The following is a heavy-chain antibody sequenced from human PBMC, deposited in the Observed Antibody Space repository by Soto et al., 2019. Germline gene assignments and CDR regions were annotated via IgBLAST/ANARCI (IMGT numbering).Heavy chain of an antibody. V-gene: IGHV4-31*03. D-gene: IGHD4-17*01. CDR1: GGSISSGGYY. J-gene: IGHJ4*02. CDR3: ARSPEATVTAFDY. Sequence: QVQLQESGPGLVKPSQTLSLTCTVSGGSISSGGYYWSWIRQHPGKGLEWIGYIYYSGSTYYNPSLKSRVTISVDTYKNQFSLKLSYVTAADTAVYYCARSPEATVTAFDYWGQGTLVTVSS. CDR2: IYYSGST.